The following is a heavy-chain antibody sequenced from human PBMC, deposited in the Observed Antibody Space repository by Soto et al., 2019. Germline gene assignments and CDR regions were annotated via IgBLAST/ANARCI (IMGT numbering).Heavy chain of an antibody. D-gene: IGHD3-22*01. CDR3: AKDMPLLGFLTYYYDSSGYYRLFDY. CDR2: IQHDANRI. CDR1: GFVFSDTS. J-gene: IGHJ4*02. V-gene: IGHV3-30-3*01. Sequence: QVLLVESGGGVVQPGGSLRLSCAASGFVFSDTSMHWVRQAPGKGLEWVAVIQHDANRIYYADSVKGRFTISRDNSKNTLYLQMNSLRAEDTAVYYCAKDMPLLGFLTYYYDSSGYYRLFDYWGQGTLVTVSS.